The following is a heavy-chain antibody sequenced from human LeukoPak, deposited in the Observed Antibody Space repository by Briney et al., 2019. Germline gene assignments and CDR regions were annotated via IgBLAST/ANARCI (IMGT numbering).Heavy chain of an antibody. J-gene: IGHJ3*02. V-gene: IGHV4-59*01. CDR3: AREKGQWLVRYDAFDI. D-gene: IGHD6-19*01. CDR2: IYYSGGT. CDR1: GGSISSYY. Sequence: SETLSLTCTVSGGSISSYYWSWIRQPPGKGLEWIGYIYYSGGTNYNPSLKSRVTISVDTSKNQFSLKLSSVTAADTAVYYCAREKGQWLVRYDAFDIWGQGTMVTASS.